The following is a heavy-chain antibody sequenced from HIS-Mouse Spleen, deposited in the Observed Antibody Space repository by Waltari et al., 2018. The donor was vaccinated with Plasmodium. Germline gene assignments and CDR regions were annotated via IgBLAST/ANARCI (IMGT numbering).Heavy chain of an antibody. Sequence: QVQLVQSGAEVKKPGASVKVSCKASGYTFTGYYMNWVRQAPEQWLEWMGGLTPNSSGTNHAQTLQSRVTGTRETSIRSAYMCLSMLGSDDTAVYYCARDLAAAGHFDNWGQGTLVTVSS. CDR1: GYTFTGYY. D-gene: IGHD6-13*01. CDR2: LTPNSSGT. J-gene: IGHJ4*02. V-gene: IGHV1-2*01. CDR3: ARDLAAAGHFDN.